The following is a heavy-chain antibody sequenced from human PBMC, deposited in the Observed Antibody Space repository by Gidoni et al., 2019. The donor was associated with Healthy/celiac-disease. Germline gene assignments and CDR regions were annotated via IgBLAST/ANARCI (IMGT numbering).Heavy chain of an antibody. CDR3: AKSHGPLLWFGGDAFDI. V-gene: IGHV3-23*01. CDR2: ISGSGGST. Sequence: EVQLLESGGGLVQPGGSLRLSCAASGFTFSSYAMSWVRQAPGKGLEWVSAISGSGGSTYYADSVKGRFTISRDNSKNTLYLQMNSLRAEDTAVYYCAKSHGPLLWFGGDAFDIWGQGTMVTVSS. J-gene: IGHJ3*02. CDR1: GFTFSSYA. D-gene: IGHD3-10*01.